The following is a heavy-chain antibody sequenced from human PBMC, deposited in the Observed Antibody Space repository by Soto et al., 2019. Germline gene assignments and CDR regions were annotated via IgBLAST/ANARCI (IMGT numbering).Heavy chain of an antibody. CDR1: GGSISSSSYY. CDR3: ARHDVDIVATVRFDP. CDR2: IYYSGST. J-gene: IGHJ5*02. V-gene: IGHV4-39*01. D-gene: IGHD5-12*01. Sequence: SETLSLTCTVSGGSISSSSYYWGWIRQPPGKGLEWIGSIYYSGSTYYNPSLKSRVTISVGTSKNQFSLKLSSVTAADTAVYYCARHDVDIVATVRFDPWGQGTLVTVSS.